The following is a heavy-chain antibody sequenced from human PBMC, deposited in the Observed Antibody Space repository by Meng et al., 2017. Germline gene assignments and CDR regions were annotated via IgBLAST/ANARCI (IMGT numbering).Heavy chain of an antibody. Sequence: EVELVGSGEGLVRPGGSLRLSCVACGLRFTDAWMSWVRQAPGKGLEWVGRIKRNRDGGTIDYAARVKGGFTISRDESKNTLYLQMDSLITEDTAVYFCATGAAAADHWGQGTLVTVSS. CDR2: IKRNRDGGTI. V-gene: IGHV3-15*01. CDR1: GLRFTDAW. J-gene: IGHJ4*02. D-gene: IGHD6-13*01. CDR3: ATGAAAADH.